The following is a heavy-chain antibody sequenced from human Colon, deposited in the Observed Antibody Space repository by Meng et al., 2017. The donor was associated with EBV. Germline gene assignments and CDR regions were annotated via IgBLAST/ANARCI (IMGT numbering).Heavy chain of an antibody. V-gene: IGHV4-30-4*01. J-gene: IGHJ4*02. D-gene: IGHD5-12*01. CDR3: ARDRGGLGAFDY. Sequence: HVQLQVSCPGLVMPSQTLSLTSTVSGGSIRSCDYYWGWIRPPPGKGLEWIGYIYYSGSTYYNPSLKSRVTISVDTSKNQFSLKLSSVTAADTAVYYCARDRGGLGAFDYWGQGTLVTVSS. CDR2: IYYSGST. CDR1: GGSIRSCDYY.